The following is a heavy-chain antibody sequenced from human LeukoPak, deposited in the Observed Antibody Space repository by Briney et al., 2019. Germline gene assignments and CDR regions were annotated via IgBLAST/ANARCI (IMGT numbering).Heavy chain of an antibody. CDR3: AKDRRLWFGGYGMDV. CDR2: ISYDGSNK. V-gene: IGHV3-30*18. J-gene: IGHJ6*02. D-gene: IGHD3-10*01. Sequence: PGWSLRLSCAASGFTFSSHGMHWVRQAPGKGLEWVAVISYDGSNKYYADSVKGRFTISRDNSKNTLYLQMNSLRAEDTAVYYCAKDRRLWFGGYGMDVWGQGTTVTVSS. CDR1: GFTFSSHG.